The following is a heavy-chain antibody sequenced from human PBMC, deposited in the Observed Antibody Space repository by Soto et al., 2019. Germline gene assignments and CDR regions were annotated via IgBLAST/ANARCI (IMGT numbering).Heavy chain of an antibody. V-gene: IGHV4-4*02. CDR1: GGSISSSNW. Sequence: QVQLQESGPGLVKPSGTLSLTCAVSGGSISSSNWWSWVRQPPGKGLEWIVEIYHSGSTNYNPSLKSRVTISVDQSKNQFSLKLSSVTAADTAVYYCARLARITMVRGVPPGGDYWGQGTLVTVSS. J-gene: IGHJ4*02. D-gene: IGHD3-10*01. CDR2: IYHSGST. CDR3: ARLARITMVRGVPPGGDY.